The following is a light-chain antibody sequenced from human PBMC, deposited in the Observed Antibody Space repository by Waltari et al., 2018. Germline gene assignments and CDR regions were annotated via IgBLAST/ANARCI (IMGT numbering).Light chain of an antibody. CDR1: QSISTY. Sequence: VVVTQSPATLSLSPGERATLSCRASQSISTYLAWYQQKPGQAPRLLIYDASNRATGIPARFIGSGSGTDFTHTISSLEPEDFAVYYCQQRTIWSGTFGQGTKVEIK. V-gene: IGKV3-11*01. J-gene: IGKJ1*01. CDR2: DAS. CDR3: QQRTIWSGT.